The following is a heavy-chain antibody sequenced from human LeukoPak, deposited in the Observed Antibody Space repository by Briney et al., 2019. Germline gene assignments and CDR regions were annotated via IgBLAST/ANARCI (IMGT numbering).Heavy chain of an antibody. Sequence: SETLSLTCTVSGGSISSYYWSWIRQPPGKGLEWIGYIYYSGSTNYNPSLKSRVTISVDTFKNQFSLKLSSVTAADTAVYYCATDSSGYYYPDYWGQGTLVTVSS. CDR3: ATDSSGYYYPDY. J-gene: IGHJ4*02. V-gene: IGHV4-59*08. D-gene: IGHD3-22*01. CDR1: GGSISSYY. CDR2: IYYSGST.